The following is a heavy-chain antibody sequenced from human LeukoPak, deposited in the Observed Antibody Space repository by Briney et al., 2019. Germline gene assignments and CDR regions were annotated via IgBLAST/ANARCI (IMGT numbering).Heavy chain of an antibody. CDR2: IWYDGSNK. V-gene: IGHV3-33*01. CDR1: GFTFRNYG. CDR3: ARARSVRYFDL. Sequence: PGGSLRLSCAASGFTFRNYGMHWVRQAPGKGLEWVAVIWYDGSNKYYADSVKGRFTISRDNSKNTLYLQMNSLRAEDTAVYYCARARSVRYFDLWGRGTLVTVSS. D-gene: IGHD3-16*02. J-gene: IGHJ2*01.